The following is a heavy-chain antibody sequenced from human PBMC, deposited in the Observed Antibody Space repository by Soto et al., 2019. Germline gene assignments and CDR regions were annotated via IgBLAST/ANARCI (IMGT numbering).Heavy chain of an antibody. Sequence: TSETLSLTCAVYGGSFSGYYRSWIRQPPGKGLEWIGEINHSGSTNYNPSLKSRVTISVDTSKNQFSLKLSSVTAADTAVYYCASAKLGQTGIALAGPYFDYWGQGTLVTVSS. CDR2: INHSGST. CDR1: GGSFSGYY. CDR3: ASAKLGQTGIALAGPYFDY. D-gene: IGHD6-19*01. J-gene: IGHJ4*02. V-gene: IGHV4-34*01.